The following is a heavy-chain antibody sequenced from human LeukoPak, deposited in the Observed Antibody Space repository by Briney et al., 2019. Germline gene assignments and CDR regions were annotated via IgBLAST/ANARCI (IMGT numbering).Heavy chain of an antibody. CDR2: TVSEIDGGTT. D-gene: IGHD1-7*01. V-gene: IGHV3-15*04. J-gene: IGHJ6*02. CDR3: TTDEDWNYARKDV. Sequence: SGGSLRLSCAASGFTFNYAWMSWVRQVPGKGLEWVGQTVSEIDGGTTDYAAPVKGRFTISRDDSKSTLYLQMNRLKIQDTAVYYCTTDEDWNYARKDVWGQGATVIVSS. CDR1: GFTFNYAW.